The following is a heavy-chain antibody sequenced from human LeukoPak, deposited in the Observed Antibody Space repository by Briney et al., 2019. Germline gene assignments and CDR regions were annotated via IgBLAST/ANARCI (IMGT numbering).Heavy chain of an antibody. D-gene: IGHD3-22*01. V-gene: IGHV3-15*01. J-gene: IGHJ6*02. CDR1: GFTFSNAW. CDR3: TTDRDLWFYYDSSQYGMDV. CDR2: VKSKTDGGTT. Sequence: GGSLRLSCAASGFTFSNAWMSWVRQAPGKGLEWVGRVKSKTDGGTTDYAAPVKGRFTISRDDSKNTLYLQMNSLKTEDTAVYYCTTDRDLWFYYDSSQYGMDVWGQGTTVTVSS.